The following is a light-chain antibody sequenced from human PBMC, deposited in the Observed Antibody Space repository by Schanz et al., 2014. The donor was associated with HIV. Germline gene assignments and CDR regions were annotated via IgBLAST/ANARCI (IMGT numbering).Light chain of an antibody. V-gene: IGLV1-40*01. CDR2: GDK. CDR1: SSNIGAGYE. J-gene: IGLJ1*01. CDR3: AAWDDSLNGPL. Sequence: QSVLTQPPSVSGAPGQRVTISCTGSSSNIGAGYEVHWYKQLPETAPKLLIFGDKNRPSGVPDRYSGSKSDTSASLAITGLQAEDEANYYCAAWDDSLNGPLFGTGTKLTVL.